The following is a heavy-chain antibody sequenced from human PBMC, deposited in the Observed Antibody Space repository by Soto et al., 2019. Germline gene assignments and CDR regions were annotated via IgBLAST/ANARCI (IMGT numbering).Heavy chain of an antibody. CDR2: IHRSRGT. J-gene: IGHJ4*02. Sequence: QVQLQESGPGLVSPLGTLSLTCAVSGGSINTDSWWTWVRQPPGKGPEWIGEIHRSRGTNYNSSLKSRVTISIDRSTNHFSLRLYSVTAADTAVYYCASREEARPFWGQGTLVTVSS. D-gene: IGHD6-6*01. CDR3: ASREEARPF. V-gene: IGHV4-4*02. CDR1: GGSINTDSW.